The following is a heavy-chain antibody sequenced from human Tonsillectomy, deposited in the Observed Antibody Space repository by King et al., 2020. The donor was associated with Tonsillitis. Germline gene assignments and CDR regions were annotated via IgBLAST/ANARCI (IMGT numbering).Heavy chain of an antibody. D-gene: IGHD3-3*01. V-gene: IGHV3-48*02. CDR1: GFTFSRYN. Sequence: VQLVESGGGLVQPGGSLRLSCVGSGFTFSRYNMNWVRQAPGKGLDWVSYITTTSYTIYYADSVKGRFTISRDNAQNSLYLQMNSLRDEDTAVYYCARDQEYDFSLEYWGQGTLVTVSS. J-gene: IGHJ4*02. CDR2: ITTTSYTI. CDR3: ARDQEYDFSLEY.